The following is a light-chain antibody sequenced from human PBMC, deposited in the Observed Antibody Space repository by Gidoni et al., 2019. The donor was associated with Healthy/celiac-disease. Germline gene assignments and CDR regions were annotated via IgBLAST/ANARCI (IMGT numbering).Light chain of an antibody. CDR1: QIVSSY. CDR3: QQRSNWPPLT. V-gene: IGKV3-11*01. CDR2: DAS. J-gene: IGKJ4*01. Sequence: EIVLTQTPATLSLSPGDRATLSCRASQIVSSYLAWYQQKPGQAPRLLIYDASNMATGIPARFSGSGSGTDFTLTISSLEPEDFAVYYCQQRSNWPPLTFGGGTKVEIK.